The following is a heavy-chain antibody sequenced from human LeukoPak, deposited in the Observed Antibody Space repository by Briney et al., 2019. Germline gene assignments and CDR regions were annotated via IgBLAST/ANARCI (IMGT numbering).Heavy chain of an antibody. J-gene: IGHJ4*02. CDR2: INQDGSEK. D-gene: IGHD3-10*01. V-gene: IGHV3-7*01. CDR3: AKVAKYYYGSETYYFFEH. Sequence: GESLRLSCAASGFTFTTYWMSWVRQAPGKGLEWVANINQDGSEKYFVDSVKGRFTISRDNAKNSLYLQMNSLRVEDTAVHYCAKVAKYYYGSETYYFFEHWGQGTPVTASS. CDR1: GFTFTTYW.